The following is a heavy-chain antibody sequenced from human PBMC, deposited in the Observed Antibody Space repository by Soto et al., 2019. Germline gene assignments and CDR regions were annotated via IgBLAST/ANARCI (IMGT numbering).Heavy chain of an antibody. D-gene: IGHD3-3*01. Sequence: TLSLSCTVSGGSISSGGYYWSWIRQHPGKGLEWIGYIYYSGSTYYNPSLKSRVTISVDTSKNQFSLRLTSVTAADSAVYYCAREPFLPKARNDHWGQGALVTVSS. V-gene: IGHV4-31*03. CDR3: AREPFLPKARNDH. CDR2: IYYSGST. J-gene: IGHJ4*02. CDR1: GGSISSGGYY.